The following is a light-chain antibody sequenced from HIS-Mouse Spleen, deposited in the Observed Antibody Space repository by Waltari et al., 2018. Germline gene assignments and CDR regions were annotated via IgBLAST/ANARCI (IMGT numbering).Light chain of an antibody. V-gene: IGKV3-11*01. CDR3: QQRSNWPPGAT. J-gene: IGKJ4*01. Sequence: ELVLTQSPATLSLSPGERATLPCRASQSVSSYLAWYQQKPGQAPRLLIYDASNRATGIPARFSGSGSGTDFTLTISSLEPEDFAVYYCQQRSNWPPGATFGGGTKVEIK. CDR1: QSVSSY. CDR2: DAS.